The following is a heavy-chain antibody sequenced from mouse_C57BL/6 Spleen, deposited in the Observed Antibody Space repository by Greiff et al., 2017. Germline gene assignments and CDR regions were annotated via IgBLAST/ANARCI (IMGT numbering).Heavy chain of an antibody. J-gene: IGHJ3*01. D-gene: IGHD2-3*01. CDR3: ARSLYDCYPFFAY. Sequence: VQLQQSGAELAKPGASVKLSCKASGYTFTSYWMHWVKQRPGQGLEWIGYINPSSGYTKYNQKFKDKATLTADKSSSTAYMQLSSLTYEDSAVYYCARSLYDCYPFFAYWGQGTLVTVSA. V-gene: IGHV1-7*01. CDR1: GYTFTSYW. CDR2: INPSSGYT.